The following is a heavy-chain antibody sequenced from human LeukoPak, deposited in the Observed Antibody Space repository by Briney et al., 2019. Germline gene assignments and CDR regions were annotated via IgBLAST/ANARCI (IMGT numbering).Heavy chain of an antibody. CDR2: ISISSNYI. V-gene: IGHV3-21*01. J-gene: IGHJ6*03. Sequence: GGSLRLSCAASGFTFSRYSMNWVRQAPGKGLEWVSSISISSNYIYYTDSVKGRFTISRDNAKNSLYLQMNSLRAEDTAVYYCARVASSSWLPYPYYYYMDVWGKGTTVTVSS. CDR3: ARVASSSWLPYPYYYYMDV. CDR1: GFTFSRYS. D-gene: IGHD6-13*01.